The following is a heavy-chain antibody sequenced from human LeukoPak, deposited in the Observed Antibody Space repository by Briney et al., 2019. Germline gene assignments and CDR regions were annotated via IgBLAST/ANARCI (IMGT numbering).Heavy chain of an antibody. V-gene: IGHV3-74*01. Sequence: GGSLRLSCAASGFTFSNYWMHWVCQAPGKGLVWVSRISSDGSSTSYADSVKGRFTISRDNAKNTLYLQMNSLRAEDTAVYYCARPGGRATADYWGQGTLVTVSS. CDR3: ARPGGRATADY. CDR1: GFTFSNYW. J-gene: IGHJ4*02. D-gene: IGHD3-16*01. CDR2: ISSDGSST.